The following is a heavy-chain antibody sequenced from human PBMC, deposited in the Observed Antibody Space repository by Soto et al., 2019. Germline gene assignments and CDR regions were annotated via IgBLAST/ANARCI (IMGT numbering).Heavy chain of an antibody. CDR2: ISSDGSTT. J-gene: IGHJ3*02. CDR3: ARESVPAAGEDAFDI. CDR1: QCTCSNCW. V-gene: IGHV3-74*01. Sequence: GSLRLPCAASQCTCSNCWMHWVRQDPGKGLVWVSRISSDGSTTTYADSVKGRFTISRDTAKNTLYLQMNSLRAEDTAVYYCARESVPAAGEDAFDIWGQGTMVTVSS. D-gene: IGHD2-2*01.